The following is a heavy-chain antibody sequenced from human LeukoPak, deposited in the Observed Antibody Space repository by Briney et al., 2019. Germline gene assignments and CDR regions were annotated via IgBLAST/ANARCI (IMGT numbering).Heavy chain of an antibody. CDR2: INWNGGRT. CDR3: TRKGVSGSSLRQFFDY. J-gene: IGHJ4*02. Sequence: GGSLRLSCAASGFSFDDYGMSWVRQVPGKGLEWVTGINWNGGRTSYVDSVKGRFTTSRDNAKNSLHLQMNSLRVEDTAFYYCTRKGVSGSSLRQFFDYWGQGTLVAVTS. CDR1: GFSFDDYG. D-gene: IGHD2-15*01. V-gene: IGHV3-20*04.